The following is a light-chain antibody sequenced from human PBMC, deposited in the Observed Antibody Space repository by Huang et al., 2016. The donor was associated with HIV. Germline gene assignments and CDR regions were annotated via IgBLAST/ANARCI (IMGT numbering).Light chain of an antibody. CDR1: QSISTY. J-gene: IGKJ5*01. V-gene: IGKV1-39*01. Sequence: IQMTQSPTSLSASVGDRVSIVCRASQSISTYLNVYQQKPGKAPKLLISSASTLHSGVPSRFSVSGSGTEFTLTIRGLQLDDFATYYCQQSYSALSSFGPGTRL. CDR2: SAS. CDR3: QQSYSALSS.